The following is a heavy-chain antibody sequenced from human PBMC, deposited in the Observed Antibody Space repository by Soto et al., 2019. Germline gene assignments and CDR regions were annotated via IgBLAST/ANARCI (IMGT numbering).Heavy chain of an antibody. D-gene: IGHD2-8*02. CDR2: VSGSGAKT. CDR1: GFTFSTYA. CDR3: RRDWTGNTCPCMDV. Sequence: EVQLLESGGGLVQPGGSLRLSCTASGFTFSTYAMTWVRQAPGKGLEWVSTVSGSGAKTYYADSVRGRFTISRDNSKDTLYLQMDGLTAEDSATYCCRRDWTGNTCPCMDVWGQGTAVTVSS. J-gene: IGHJ6*01. V-gene: IGHV3-23*01.